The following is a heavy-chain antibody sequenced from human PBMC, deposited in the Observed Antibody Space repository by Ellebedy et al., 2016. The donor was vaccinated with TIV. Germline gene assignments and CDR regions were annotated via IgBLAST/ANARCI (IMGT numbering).Heavy chain of an antibody. CDR1: GFTFSSYV. J-gene: IGHJ2*01. D-gene: IGHD5-24*01. Sequence: GESLKISXAASGFTFSSYVMDWVRQAPGKGLEWVSSISSSSGYIYYADSVKGRFTISRDNAKNSLYLQMNSLRAEDTAVYYCATLSIVEMTTRPQRSYWYFDLWGRGTPVTVSS. CDR3: ATLSIVEMTTRPQRSYWYFDL. CDR2: ISSSSGYI. V-gene: IGHV3-21*01.